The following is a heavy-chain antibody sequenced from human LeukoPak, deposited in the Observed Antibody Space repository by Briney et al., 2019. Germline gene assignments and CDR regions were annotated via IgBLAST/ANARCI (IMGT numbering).Heavy chain of an antibody. Sequence: SETLFLTCTVSGGSISSYYWSWIRQPPGKGLEWIGYIYYSGSTDYNPSLKSRVTISVDTSKNQFSLKLSSVTAADTAVYYCASHSGAYYFDYWGQGTLVNVSS. V-gene: IGHV4-59*01. J-gene: IGHJ4*02. CDR3: ASHSGAYYFDY. CDR1: GGSISSYY. D-gene: IGHD2-15*01. CDR2: IYYSGST.